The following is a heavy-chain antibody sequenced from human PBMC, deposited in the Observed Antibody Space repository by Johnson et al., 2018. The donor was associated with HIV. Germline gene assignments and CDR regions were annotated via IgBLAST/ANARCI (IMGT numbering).Heavy chain of an antibody. D-gene: IGHD6-6*01. CDR2: IQFDGSHK. CDR1: GFSFSNYA. CDR3: ASYSSSDAFDI. V-gene: IGHV3-30*02. J-gene: IGHJ3*02. Sequence: VQLVESGGGVVQPGGSLRLTCKASGFSFSNYAIHWVRQAPGKGLEWVTFIQFDGSHKYSADFVKGRFTISRDTSKKSVFLQMNNLRPEDTAVYYCASYSSSDAFDIWGQGTMVTVSS.